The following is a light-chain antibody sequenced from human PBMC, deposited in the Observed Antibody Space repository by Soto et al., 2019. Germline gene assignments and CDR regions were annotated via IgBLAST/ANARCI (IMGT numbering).Light chain of an antibody. Sequence: EIVMTQSPATLSVSPWERATLSCRASQSVSSYLAWYQQKPGQAPRLLISGASSRATGIPDRFSGSGSGTDFTLTISRLEPEDFAVYYCQQYGSSPPRTFGQGTKVDIK. V-gene: IGKV3-20*01. J-gene: IGKJ1*01. CDR3: QQYGSSPPRT. CDR1: QSVSSY. CDR2: GAS.